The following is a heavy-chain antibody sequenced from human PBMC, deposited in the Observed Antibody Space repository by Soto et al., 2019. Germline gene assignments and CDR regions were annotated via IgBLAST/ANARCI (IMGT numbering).Heavy chain of an antibody. J-gene: IGHJ6*02. CDR3: VREDDGGDRDYYGLDV. CDR2: IHYSGSI. Sequence: QVQLQQSGPGLVKPSQTLSLTCTVSGGSISYEYYHWTWIRQSPGKGLEWIGSIHYSGSIIYNPSFKRRVTISVDTSKNQLSRQLSSVTAADTAVYFCVREDDGGDRDYYGLDVWGQGTTVTVSS. D-gene: IGHD2-21*02. CDR1: GGSISYEYYH. V-gene: IGHV4-30-4*08.